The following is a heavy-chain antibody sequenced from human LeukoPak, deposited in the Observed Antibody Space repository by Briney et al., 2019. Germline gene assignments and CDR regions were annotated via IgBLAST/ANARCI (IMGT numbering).Heavy chain of an antibody. CDR2: IYYSGST. CDR3: ARVADLWFGESHDAFDI. J-gene: IGHJ3*02. V-gene: IGHV4-59*01. CDR1: GGSISSYY. Sequence: SETLSLTCTVPGGSISSYYWSWIRQPPGKGLEWIGYIYYSGSTNYNPSLKSRVTISVDTSKNQFSLKLSSVTAADTAVYYCARVADLWFGESHDAFDIWGQGTMATVSS. D-gene: IGHD3-10*01.